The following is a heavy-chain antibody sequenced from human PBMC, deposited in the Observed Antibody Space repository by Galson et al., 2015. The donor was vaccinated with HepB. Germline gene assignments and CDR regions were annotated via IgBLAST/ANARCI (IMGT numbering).Heavy chain of an antibody. CDR1: GYSFTSYW. CDR2: IYPGDSDT. J-gene: IGHJ6*02. CDR3: ARGRYCSSTSCSYYYYYGMDV. Sequence: QSGAEVKKPGESLKISCKGSGYSFTSYWIGWVRQMPGKGLEWMGIIYPGDSDTRYSPSFQGQVTISADKSISTAYLQWSSLKASDTAMYYCARGRYCSSTSCSYYYYYGMDVWGQGTTVTVSS. D-gene: IGHD2-2*01. V-gene: IGHV5-51*01.